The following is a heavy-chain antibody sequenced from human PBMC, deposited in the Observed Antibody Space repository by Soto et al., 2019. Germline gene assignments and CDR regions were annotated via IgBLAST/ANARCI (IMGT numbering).Heavy chain of an antibody. J-gene: IGHJ6*02. V-gene: IGHV1-2*04. CDR2: INANSGAT. Sequence: QAQLVQSGAEVKKPGAPVKVSCKASEYSFTAYYIHWVRQAPGQGLEWMGWINANSGATKYAEKFDGWVTMTRDTSISTDYIELRRLTSDDTDVYYCASPRTPTYGADVHGMDVWGQGNPVTVSS. CDR3: ASPRTPTYGADVHGMDV. D-gene: IGHD2-21*01. CDR1: EYSFTAYY.